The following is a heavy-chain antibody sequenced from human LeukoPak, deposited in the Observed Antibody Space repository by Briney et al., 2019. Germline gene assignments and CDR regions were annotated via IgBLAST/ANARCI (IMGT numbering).Heavy chain of an antibody. CDR3: ARDIPYGLSYFDY. Sequence: PGGSLRLSCVASEFTFSSYWMHWVRQAPGKGLVWVSRINSDGSNTNYADSVKGRFTISRDNAKDSLYLQLNSLRAEDTAVYYCARDIPYGLSYFDYWGQGTLVTVSS. D-gene: IGHD2-2*02. CDR1: EFTFSSYW. CDR2: INSDGSNT. V-gene: IGHV3-74*01. J-gene: IGHJ4*02.